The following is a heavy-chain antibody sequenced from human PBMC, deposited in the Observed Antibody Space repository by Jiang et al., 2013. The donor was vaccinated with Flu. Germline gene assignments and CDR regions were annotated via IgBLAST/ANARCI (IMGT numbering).Heavy chain of an antibody. J-gene: IGHJ6*02. V-gene: IGHV4-59*01. CDR3: ARDGQQLAKDYYYYGMDV. CDR2: IYYSGST. Sequence: GLVKPSETLSLTCTVSGGSISSYYWSWIRQPPGKGLEWIGYIYYSGSTNYNPSLKSRVTISVDTSKNQFSLKLSSVTAADTAVYYCARDGQQLAKDYYYYGMDVWGQGTTVTVSS. CDR1: GGSISSYY. D-gene: IGHD6-13*01.